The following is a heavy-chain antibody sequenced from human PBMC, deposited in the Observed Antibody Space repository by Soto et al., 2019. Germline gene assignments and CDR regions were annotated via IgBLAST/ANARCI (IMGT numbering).Heavy chain of an antibody. CDR2: ITPIFDTK. CDR1: GVSFSKHL. CDR3: ARIADAADDY. J-gene: IGHJ4*01. D-gene: IGHD2-21*01. Sequence: QVQLVQSGAEVKKPGSSVKVSCEASGVSFSKHLLSWVRQAPGQGLEWMGGITPIFDTKTYAEKFQGRLRISADESTGTTYMELRSLRSEDTAVYYCARIADAADDYWGQGTLVTVSS. V-gene: IGHV1-69*01.